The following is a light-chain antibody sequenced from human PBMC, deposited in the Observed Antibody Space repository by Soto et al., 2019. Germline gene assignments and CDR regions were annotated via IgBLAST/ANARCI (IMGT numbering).Light chain of an antibody. CDR1: SSNIGAGFG. V-gene: IGLV1-40*01. J-gene: IGLJ1*01. CDR2: GNN. CDR3: QSYDNSLSGFV. Sequence: QLVLTQPPSVSGAPGQRVTISCTGSSSNIGAGFGVHWYQQLPGTAPKVLIYGNNNRPSGVPDRFSGSKSGTSASLAITGLQAEDEADYYCQSYDNSLSGFVFGSGTKVTVL.